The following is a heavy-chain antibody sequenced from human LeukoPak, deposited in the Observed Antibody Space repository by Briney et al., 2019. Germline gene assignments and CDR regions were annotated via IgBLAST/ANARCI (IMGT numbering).Heavy chain of an antibody. CDR2: INSDGSST. CDR3: ASDTGRGLNDAFDI. Sequence: GGSLRLSCAVSGFTFSSYWMHWVRRAPGKGLVWVSRINSDGSSTSYADSVKGRFTISRDNAKNTLYLQMNSLRAEDTAVYYCASDTGRGLNDAFDIWGQGTMVTVSS. V-gene: IGHV3-74*01. D-gene: IGHD2-8*02. J-gene: IGHJ3*02. CDR1: GFTFSSYW.